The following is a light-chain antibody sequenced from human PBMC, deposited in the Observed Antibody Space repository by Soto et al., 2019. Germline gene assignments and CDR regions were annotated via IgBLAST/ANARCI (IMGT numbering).Light chain of an antibody. CDR2: AAS. Sequence: DVQMTQSPSSLSASVGDRVTITCRASQDINSWLAWYQQKPGNAPKSLIYAASSLQPGVPSRFSGSASRTHFTLTISNLQPEDSATYYCQQYNIYPLTFGGGTKVEIK. V-gene: IGKV1D-16*01. CDR1: QDINSW. CDR3: QQYNIYPLT. J-gene: IGKJ4*01.